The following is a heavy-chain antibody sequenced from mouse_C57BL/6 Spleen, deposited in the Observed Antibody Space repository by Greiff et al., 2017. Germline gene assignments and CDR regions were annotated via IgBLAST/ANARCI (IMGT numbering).Heavy chain of an antibody. CDR3: ARSRYGSSYFDY. Sequence: VQLQQSGPELVKPGASVKISCKASGYSFTGYYMNWVKQSPEKSLEWIGEINPSTGGTTYNQKFKAKATLTVDKSSSTAYMQLKSLTSEDSAVYYCARSRYGSSYFDYWGQGTTLTVSS. CDR2: INPSTGGT. D-gene: IGHD1-1*01. V-gene: IGHV1-42*01. J-gene: IGHJ2*01. CDR1: GYSFTGYY.